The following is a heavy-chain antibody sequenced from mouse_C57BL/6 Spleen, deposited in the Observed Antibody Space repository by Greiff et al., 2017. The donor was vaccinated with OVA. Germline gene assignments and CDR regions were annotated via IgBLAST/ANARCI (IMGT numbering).Heavy chain of an antibody. CDR2: IDPSDSYT. D-gene: IGHD1-1*01. CDR1: GYTFTSYW. J-gene: IGHJ2*01. Sequence: QVQLQQPGAELVMPGASVKLSCKASGYTFTSYWMHWVKQRPGQGLEWIGEIDPSDSYTNYNQKFKGKSTLTVDKSSSTAYMQLSSLTSEDSAVYYCARHFYYGSSYDFDYWGQGTTPTVSS. V-gene: IGHV1-69*01. CDR3: ARHFYYGSSYDFDY.